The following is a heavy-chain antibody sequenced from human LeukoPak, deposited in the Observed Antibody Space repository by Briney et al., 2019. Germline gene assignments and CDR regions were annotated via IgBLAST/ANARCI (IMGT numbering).Heavy chain of an antibody. D-gene: IGHD5-12*01. Sequence: GASVKVSCKASGYTFTGYYMHWVRQAPGQGLEWMGWINPNSGGTNYAQKFQGRVTMTRDTSISTAYMELSRLRSDDTAVYYCARIVATMGPYYYYYYMDVWGKGTTVTVSS. CDR2: INPNSGGT. CDR3: ARIVATMGPYYYYYYMDV. V-gene: IGHV1-2*02. J-gene: IGHJ6*03. CDR1: GYTFTGYY.